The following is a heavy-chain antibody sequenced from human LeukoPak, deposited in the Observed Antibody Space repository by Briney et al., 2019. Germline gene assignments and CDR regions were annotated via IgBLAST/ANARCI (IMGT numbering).Heavy chain of an antibody. CDR2: ISYDGSNK. CDR1: GFTFSSYA. Sequence: GRSLRLSCAASGFTFSSYAMHWVRQAPGKGLEGVAVISYDGSNKYYADSVKGRFTISRDNSKNTLYLQMNSLRAEDTAVYYCAREVAYYYDSSGYYYADYWGQGTLVTVSS. V-gene: IGHV3-30*01. D-gene: IGHD3-22*01. CDR3: AREVAYYYDSSGYYYADY. J-gene: IGHJ4*02.